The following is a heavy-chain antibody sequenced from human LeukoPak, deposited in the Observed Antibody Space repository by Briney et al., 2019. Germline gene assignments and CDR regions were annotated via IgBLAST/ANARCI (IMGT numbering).Heavy chain of an antibody. D-gene: IGHD2-15*01. CDR2: TSTSGST. CDR3: ARELLGAFDI. Sequence: PSETLSLTCTVSGASIHNNYWSWIRQPPGQGLEWIGYTSTSGSTNYNPSLKSRVTISVDTSKKEFSLKLTSITAADTAVCYCARELLGAFDIWGQGAMVSVSS. CDR1: GASIHNNY. V-gene: IGHV4-4*09. J-gene: IGHJ3*02.